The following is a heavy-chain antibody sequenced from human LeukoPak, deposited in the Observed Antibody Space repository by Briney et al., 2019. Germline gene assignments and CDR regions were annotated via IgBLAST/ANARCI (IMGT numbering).Heavy chain of an antibody. CDR2: ISYDGSDK. V-gene: IGHV3-30*04. J-gene: IGHJ4*02. Sequence: SLRLSCAASGFTFSNYAVHWVRQAPGKGLEWVAIISYDGSDKYYADSVKGRFTISRDNSKNTLYQQMNSLRAEDTAVYYCARDKMEWLLPKYYFDYWGQGTLVTVSS. CDR3: ARDKMEWLLPKYYFDY. D-gene: IGHD3-3*01. CDR1: GFTFSNYA.